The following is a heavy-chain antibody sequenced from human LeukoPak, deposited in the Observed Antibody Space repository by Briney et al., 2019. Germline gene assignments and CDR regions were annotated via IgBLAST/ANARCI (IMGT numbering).Heavy chain of an antibody. Sequence: GASVKVSCKASGGTFSSYAISWVRQAPGRGLEWMGGIIPIFGTANYAQKFQGRVTITTDESTSTAYMELSSLRSEDTAVYYCARESPITISSSATDYYYYIDVWGKGTTVTVSS. CDR3: ARESPITISSSATDYYYYIDV. CDR2: IIPIFGTA. D-gene: IGHD3-9*01. J-gene: IGHJ6*03. CDR1: GGTFSSYA. V-gene: IGHV1-69*05.